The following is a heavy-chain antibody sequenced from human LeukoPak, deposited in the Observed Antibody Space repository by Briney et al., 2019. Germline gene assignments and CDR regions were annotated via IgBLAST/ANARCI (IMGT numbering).Heavy chain of an antibody. CDR3: ARVQLPPYYYYYMDV. V-gene: IGHV4-31*03. J-gene: IGHJ6*03. CDR1: GGSISSGGYY. CDR2: IYYSGST. Sequence: PSETLSLTCTVSGGSISSGGYYWSWIRQHPGKGLEWIGYIYYSGSTYYNPSLKSRVTISVDTSKNQFSLKLSSVTAADTAVYYCARVQLPPYYYYYMDVWGKGTTVTVSS. D-gene: IGHD1-26*01.